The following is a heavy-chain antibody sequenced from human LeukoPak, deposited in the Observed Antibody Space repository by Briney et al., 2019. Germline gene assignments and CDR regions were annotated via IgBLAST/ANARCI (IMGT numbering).Heavy chain of an antibody. CDR3: ARAHNTAIVGATNDY. J-gene: IGHJ4*02. D-gene: IGHD1-26*01. Sequence: SVKVSCKASGGTFSSYAISWVRQAPGQGLEWMGGIIPIFGTANYAQKFQGRVTITADESTSTAYMELSSLRSEDTALYYCARAHNTAIVGATNDYSGQGTLVTVSS. CDR1: GGTFSSYA. V-gene: IGHV1-69*13. CDR2: IIPIFGTA.